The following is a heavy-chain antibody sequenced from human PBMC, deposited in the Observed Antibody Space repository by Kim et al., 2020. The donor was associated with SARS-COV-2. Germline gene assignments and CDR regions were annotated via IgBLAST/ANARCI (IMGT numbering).Heavy chain of an antibody. Sequence: SKTLSLTCTVSGGSISSYYWSWIRQPPGKGLEWIGYIYYSGSTNYNPSLKSRVTISVDTSKNQFSLKLSSVTAADTAVYYCARGPVDYYYYYGMDVWGQGTTVTVSS. D-gene: IGHD3-9*01. CDR1: GGSISSYY. J-gene: IGHJ6*02. V-gene: IGHV4-59*01. CDR3: ARGPVDYYYYYGMDV. CDR2: IYYSGST.